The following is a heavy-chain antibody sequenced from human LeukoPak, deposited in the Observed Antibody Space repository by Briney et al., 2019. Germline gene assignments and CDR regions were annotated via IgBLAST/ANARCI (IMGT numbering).Heavy chain of an antibody. CDR1: GFTFSSYA. J-gene: IGHJ6*03. D-gene: IGHD2-2*03. CDR2: ITGGSNYI. CDR3: ARDIGYCSRTSCYEVKDYYYYYMDV. V-gene: IGHV3-21*01. Sequence: PGGSLRLSCAASGFTFSSYAMHWVRQAPGKGLEWVSSITGGSNYIYYSDSVKGRFTISRDNAKKSLYLQMNSLSADDTAVYYCARDIGYCSRTSCYEVKDYYYYYMDVWGKGTTVTVSS.